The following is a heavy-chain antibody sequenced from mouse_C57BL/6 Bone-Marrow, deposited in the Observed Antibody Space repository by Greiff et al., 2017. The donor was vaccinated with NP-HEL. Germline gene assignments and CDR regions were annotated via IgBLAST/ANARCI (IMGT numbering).Heavy chain of an antibody. J-gene: IGHJ3*01. D-gene: IGHD1-1*01. V-gene: IGHV1-52*01. CDR3: AFYYYGSSPFAY. CDR1: GYTFTSYW. Sequence: VQLQQPGAELVRPGSSVKLSCKASGYTFTSYWMQWVKQRPIQGLEWIGNIDPSDSETNYNQKFKDKATLTVDKSSSTAYMQLSSLTSEDSAVYYCAFYYYGSSPFAYWGQGTLVTVSA. CDR2: IDPSDSET.